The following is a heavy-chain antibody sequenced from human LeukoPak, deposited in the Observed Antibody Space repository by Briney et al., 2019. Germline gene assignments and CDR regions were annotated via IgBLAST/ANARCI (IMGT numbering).Heavy chain of an antibody. CDR1: GGTFSSYA. CDR3: ASQQYYYDSSGYFDY. J-gene: IGHJ4*02. V-gene: IGHV1-69*04. D-gene: IGHD3-22*01. CDR2: IIPILGIA. Sequence: SVKVSCKASGGTFSSYAISWVRQAPGQGREWMGRIIPILGIANYAQKFQGRVTITADKSTSTAYMELSSLRSEDTAVYYCASQQYYYDSSGYFDYWGQGTLVTVSS.